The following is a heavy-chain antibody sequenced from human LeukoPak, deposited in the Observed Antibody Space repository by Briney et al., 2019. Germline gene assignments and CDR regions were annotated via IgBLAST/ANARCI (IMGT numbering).Heavy chain of an antibody. D-gene: IGHD3-22*01. J-gene: IGHJ4*02. CDR2: INPNSGGT. CDR1: GYTFTGNY. Sequence: GASVKVSCNASGYTFTGNYMHWVRQAPGQGLEWKGWINPNSGGTNYAQKFQGRVTMTRDTSISTAYMELSRLRSDDTAVYYCARDGDVYDSSGCQDYWGQGTLVTVSS. CDR3: ARDGDVYDSSGCQDY. V-gene: IGHV1-2*02.